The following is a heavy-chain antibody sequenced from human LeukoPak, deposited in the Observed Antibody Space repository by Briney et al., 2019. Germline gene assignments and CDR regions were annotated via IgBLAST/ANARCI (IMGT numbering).Heavy chain of an antibody. D-gene: IGHD3-10*01. CDR2: ISGSGDST. V-gene: IGHV3-23*01. CDR1: GFTVSSNS. CDR3: ARFNGFGARFYYFDY. Sequence: PGGSLRLSCTVSGFTVSSNSMSWVRQAPGKGLEWVSAISGSGDSTYYADSMKGRFTISRDNSKNTLYLQMNSLRAEDTAVYYCARFNGFGARFYYFDYWGQGTLVTVSS. J-gene: IGHJ4*02.